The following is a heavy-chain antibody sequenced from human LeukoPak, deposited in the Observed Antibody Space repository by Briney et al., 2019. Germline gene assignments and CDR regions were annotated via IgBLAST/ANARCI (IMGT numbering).Heavy chain of an antibody. Sequence: GGSLRLSCAASGFSFGNYAMHWVRQAPGKGLEWVAVISYDGSNKNYADSVKGRFTISRDSSKNTLYLQMNSLRAEDTAVYYCARVSAAAAPYYYYYGMDVWGQGTTVTVTS. J-gene: IGHJ6*02. V-gene: IGHV3-30-3*01. CDR2: ISYDGSNK. D-gene: IGHD6-13*01. CDR1: GFSFGNYA. CDR3: ARVSAAAAPYYYYYGMDV.